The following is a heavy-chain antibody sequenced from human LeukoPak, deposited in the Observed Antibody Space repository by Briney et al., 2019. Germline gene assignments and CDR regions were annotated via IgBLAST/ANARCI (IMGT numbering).Heavy chain of an antibody. J-gene: IGHJ4*02. CDR1: GYTFTSYD. CDR2: MNPNSGNT. D-gene: IGHD3-10*01. V-gene: IGHV1-8*01. CDR3: ARGDSYYGSGSYLNDY. Sequence: ASVKVSCKASGYTFTSYDINWVRQATGQGLEWMGWMNPNSGNTGYAQKFQGRVTMTRNTSINTAYMELSSLRSEDTAVYYCARGDSYYGSGSYLNDYWGQGTLVTVSS.